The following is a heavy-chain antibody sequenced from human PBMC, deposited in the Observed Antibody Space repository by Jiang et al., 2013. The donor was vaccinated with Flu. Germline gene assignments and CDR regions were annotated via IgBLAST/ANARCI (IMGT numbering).Heavy chain of an antibody. V-gene: IGHV4-4*09. CDR2: VYATGTT. D-gene: IGHD4-17*01. CDR3: ARDNDYGDYALGFGPLDV. CDR1: GGSISNNY. Sequence: LLKPSETLSLTCTISGGSISNNYWTWIRQPPGKRLEWIGYVYATGTTNYNPSLAGRLTISIDTSKNQFSLHLTSVTAADSAVYYCARDNDYGDYALGFGPLDVWGRGTTVTVSS. J-gene: IGHJ3*01.